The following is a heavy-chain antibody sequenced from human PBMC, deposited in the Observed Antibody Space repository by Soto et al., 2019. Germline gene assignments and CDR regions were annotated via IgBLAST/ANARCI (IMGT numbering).Heavy chain of an antibody. CDR2: INPIKGDT. CDR3: ARVKVPAAILGAFDL. CDR1: GYTFSTYG. D-gene: IGHD2-2*02. Sequence: ASVKVSCKASGYTFSTYGITWVRQAPGQGLDWMGWINPIKGDTNSAAIFQDRVTMTTDTSTRTAYMELRSLKSDDTAVYYCARVKVPAAILGAFDLWGQGALVTVSS. J-gene: IGHJ3*01. V-gene: IGHV1-18*01.